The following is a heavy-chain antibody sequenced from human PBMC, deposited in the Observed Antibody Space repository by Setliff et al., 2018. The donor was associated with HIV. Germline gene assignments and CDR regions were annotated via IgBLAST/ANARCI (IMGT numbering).Heavy chain of an antibody. CDR1: GFTFSSYW. CDR3: VKSQSQWLRFDVFDL. V-gene: IGHV3-7*05. D-gene: IGHD5-12*01. J-gene: IGHJ3*01. CDR2: IKKDGNEE. Sequence: GGSLRLSCSASGFTFSSYWMTWVRQPPGKGLEWVANIKKDGNEEDYLDSVKGRFTISRDNAKNSLYLQMNTLRAEDSAVYYCVKSQSQWLRFDVFDLWGQGTMVTVSS.